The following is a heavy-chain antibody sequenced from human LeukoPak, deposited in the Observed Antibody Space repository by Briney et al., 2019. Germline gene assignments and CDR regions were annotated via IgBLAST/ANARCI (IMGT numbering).Heavy chain of an antibody. CDR3: ARDTTISSAFWSGYDYYYGMDV. CDR2: IYYSGST. D-gene: IGHD3-3*01. Sequence: SETLSLTCTVSGGSISSYYWSWIRQPPGKGLEWIGYIYYSGSTNHNPSLKSRVTISVDTSKNQFSLKLSSVTAADTAVYYCARDTTISSAFWSGYDYYYGMDVWGQGTTVTVSS. CDR1: GGSISSYY. J-gene: IGHJ6*02. V-gene: IGHV4-59*01.